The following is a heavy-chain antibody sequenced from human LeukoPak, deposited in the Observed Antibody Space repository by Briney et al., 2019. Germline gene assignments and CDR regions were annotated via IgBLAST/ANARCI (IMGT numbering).Heavy chain of an antibody. V-gene: IGHV1-18*01. J-gene: IGHJ4*02. D-gene: IGHD3-10*01. CDR1: GYTFTTYL. CDR3: ARGPLYGSGSYHFDY. Sequence: ASVKVSCKASGYTFTTYLISWVRQAPGQGLEWMGWISAYNGNTNYAQKLQGRVTMTTDTSTSTAYMELMSLRSDDTAVYYCARGPLYGSGSYHFDYWGQGTLVTISS. CDR2: ISAYNGNT.